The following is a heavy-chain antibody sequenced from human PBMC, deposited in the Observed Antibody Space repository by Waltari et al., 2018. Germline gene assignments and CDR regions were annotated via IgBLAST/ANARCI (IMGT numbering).Heavy chain of an antibody. D-gene: IGHD2-21*01. CDR2: IFNSATN. Sequence: QVQLQESGPGLVEPSETLSLTCTVSGDSIRGHYWSWIRQPPGKGLEWIGYIFNSATNHYNPSLKSRVTISADMSKNQLALRLTSMTAADTAVYYCARGYGAYCGEDCSDPFDIWGRGTMVTVSS. V-gene: IGHV4-59*11. CDR3: ARGYGAYCGEDCSDPFDI. CDR1: GDSIRGHY. J-gene: IGHJ3*02.